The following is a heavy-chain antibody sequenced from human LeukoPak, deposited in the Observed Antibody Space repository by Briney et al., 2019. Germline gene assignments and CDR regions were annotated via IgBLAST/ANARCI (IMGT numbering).Heavy chain of an antibody. D-gene: IGHD3-3*01. Sequence: SETLSLTCAVYGGSFSGYYWSWIRQPPGKGLEWIGEINHSGSTNYNPSLKSRVTISVDTSKNQFSLKLSSVTAADTAVYYCARGSLRFLEWLLTMNWFDPWGQGTLVTVSS. CDR1: GGSFSGYY. CDR2: INHSGST. J-gene: IGHJ5*02. CDR3: ARGSLRFLEWLLTMNWFDP. V-gene: IGHV4-34*01.